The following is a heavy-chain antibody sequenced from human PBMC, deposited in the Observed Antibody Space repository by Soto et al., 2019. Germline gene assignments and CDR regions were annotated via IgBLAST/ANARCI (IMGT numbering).Heavy chain of an antibody. CDR1: GGSISSYY. V-gene: IGHV4-59*08. Sequence: QVQLQESGPGLVKPSETLSLTCTVSGGSISSYYWSWIRQPPGKGLEWIGYIYYSGSTNYNPSLKSRVTISVDTSKNQFSLKLSSVTAADTAVYYCARHPEYYGSGSYYNFDYWGQGTLVTVSS. CDR2: IYYSGST. J-gene: IGHJ4*02. CDR3: ARHPEYYGSGSYYNFDY. D-gene: IGHD3-10*01.